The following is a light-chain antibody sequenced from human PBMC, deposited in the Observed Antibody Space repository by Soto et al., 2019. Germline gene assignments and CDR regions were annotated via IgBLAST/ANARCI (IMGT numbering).Light chain of an antibody. CDR3: QQGRDWLPIP. CDR1: QCVSSSY. Sequence: VSLSHKERATRSSRAIQCVSSSYLAWYQQKPGQVPRLLFYDVSYRATGIPVRFSGSGSGTDFTLTISSLEPEEFALYYCQQGRDWLPIPFGQGTRLDI. V-gene: IGKV3D-20*02. CDR2: DVS. J-gene: IGKJ5*01.